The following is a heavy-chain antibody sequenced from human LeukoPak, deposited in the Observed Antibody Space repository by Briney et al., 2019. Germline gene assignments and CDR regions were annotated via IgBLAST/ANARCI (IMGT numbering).Heavy chain of an antibody. CDR1: GGSTSSPNYY. D-gene: IGHD2-8*01. Sequence: SETLSLTCTVSGGSTSSPNYYWGWIRQPPGKGLEWIGSIYYGGNTYYNPSLKNRVSISLDTSKNQFSLNLTSVTATDTAIYYCTRHANLYYYDSWGQGTLVTVSS. CDR3: TRHANLYYYDS. CDR2: IYYGGNT. V-gene: IGHV4-39*01. J-gene: IGHJ4*02.